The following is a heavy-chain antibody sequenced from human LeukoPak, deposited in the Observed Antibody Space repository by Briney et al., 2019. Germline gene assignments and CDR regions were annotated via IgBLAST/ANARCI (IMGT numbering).Heavy chain of an antibody. CDR2: LYSGGAT. CDR3: ARDFNLLGLAVD. V-gene: IGHV3-53*01. Sequence: PGGSQRLSCAASGFTVSSNYMSWVRQAPGKGLEWVSVLYSGGATYYADSMKGRFTISRDDSKNTPFLQMNSLRAEDTAIYYCARDFNLLGLAVDWGQGTLVTVSS. D-gene: IGHD2-15*01. CDR1: GFTVSSNY. J-gene: IGHJ4*02.